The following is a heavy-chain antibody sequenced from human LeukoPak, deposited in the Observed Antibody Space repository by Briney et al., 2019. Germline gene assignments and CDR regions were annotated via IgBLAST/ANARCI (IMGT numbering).Heavy chain of an antibody. V-gene: IGHV3-23*01. CDR2: ISGSGGST. D-gene: IGHD3-10*01. J-gene: IGHJ4*02. Sequence: GGSLRLSCAASGFTFSRYAMSWVRQAPGKGLEWVSAISGSGGSTYYADSVKGRFTISRDNSKNTLYLQMNSLRAEDTAVFYCAKDYFYGSGSYYTEFDYWGQGTLVTVSS. CDR1: GFTFSRYA. CDR3: AKDYFYGSGSYYTEFDY.